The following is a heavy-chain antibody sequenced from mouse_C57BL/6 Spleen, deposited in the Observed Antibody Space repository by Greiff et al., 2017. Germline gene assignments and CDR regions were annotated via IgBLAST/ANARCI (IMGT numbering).Heavy chain of an antibody. CDR2: INPNNGGT. D-gene: IGHD4-1*01. J-gene: IGHJ2*01. V-gene: IGHV1-18*01. CDR1: GYTFTDYN. Sequence: VQLQQSGPELVKPGASVKIPCKASGYTFTDYNMDWVKQSHGKSLEWIGAINPNNGGTFYNQKFKGKVTLTVDKTSSTSYMGLRSLTSEDTAVYCRARRLGLYYFDYWGQGTTLTVSS. CDR3: ARRLGLYYFDY.